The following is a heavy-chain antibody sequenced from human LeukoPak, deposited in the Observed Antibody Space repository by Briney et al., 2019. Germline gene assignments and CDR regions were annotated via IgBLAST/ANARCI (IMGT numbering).Heavy chain of an antibody. Sequence: GSLRLSCAASGFTFSSYAMSWVRQAPGKGLEWVSAISGSGGSTYYADSVKGRFTISRDNSKNTLYLQMNGLRAEDTAVYYCAKGLVPAAMSAYFDYWGQGTLVTVSS. CDR3: AKGLVPAAMSAYFDY. CDR2: ISGSGGST. CDR1: GFTFSSYA. V-gene: IGHV3-23*01. D-gene: IGHD2-2*01. J-gene: IGHJ4*02.